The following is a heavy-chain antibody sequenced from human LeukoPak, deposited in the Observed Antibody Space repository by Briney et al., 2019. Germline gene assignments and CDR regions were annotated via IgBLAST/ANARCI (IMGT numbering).Heavy chain of an antibody. CDR1: GYTFTGYY. V-gene: IGHV1-2*02. CDR2: INPNSGGT. J-gene: IGHJ4*02. CDR3: ARDHLIAAAGNADY. Sequence: ASAKVSCKASGYTFTGYYMHWVRQAPGQGLEWMGWINPNSGGTNYAQKFQGRVTMTRDTSISTAYMELSRLRSDDTAVYYCARDHLIAAAGNADYWGQGTLVTVSS. D-gene: IGHD6-13*01.